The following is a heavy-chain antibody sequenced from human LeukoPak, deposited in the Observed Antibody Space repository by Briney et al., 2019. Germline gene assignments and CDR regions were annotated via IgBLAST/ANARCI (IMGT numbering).Heavy chain of an antibody. CDR3: ARDRGASGSDY. Sequence: GASVKVSCKASGYTFTGYYMHWVRQAPGQGLEWMGWINPNSGGTNYAQKFQGRVTMTRDTSMSTAYMELSRLRSDDTAMYYCARDRGASGSDYWGQGTLVTVSS. D-gene: IGHD2-15*01. V-gene: IGHV1-2*02. CDR1: GYTFTGYY. CDR2: INPNSGGT. J-gene: IGHJ4*02.